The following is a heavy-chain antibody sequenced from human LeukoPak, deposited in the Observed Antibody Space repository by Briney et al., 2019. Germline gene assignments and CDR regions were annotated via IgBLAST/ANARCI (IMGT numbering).Heavy chain of an antibody. V-gene: IGHV3-53*01. Sequence: GGSLRLSCTVSGFTVSSNSMSWVRQAPGKGLEWVSFIYSDNTHYSDSVKGRFTISRDNSRNTLYLQMNSLRAEDTAVYYCARRAGAYSHPYGYWGQGTLVTVSS. D-gene: IGHD4/OR15-4a*01. CDR2: IYSDNT. CDR1: GFTVSSNS. J-gene: IGHJ4*02. CDR3: ARRAGAYSHPYGY.